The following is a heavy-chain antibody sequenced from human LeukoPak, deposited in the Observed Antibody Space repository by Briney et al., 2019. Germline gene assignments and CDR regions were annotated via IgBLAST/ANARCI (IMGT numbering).Heavy chain of an antibody. Sequence: PGGSLRLSCSTSGFAFSGFHMNWLRQAPGMGLEHVAWISSIDSTTYYAYSVAGRFTISRDNDKDLRYLQMDSLREDDTAVYYCARDPHAGIFDSWGQGTLVTVSS. V-gene: IGHV3-48*02. CDR2: ISSIDSTT. CDR1: GFAFSGFH. CDR3: ARDPHAGIFDS. J-gene: IGHJ4*02.